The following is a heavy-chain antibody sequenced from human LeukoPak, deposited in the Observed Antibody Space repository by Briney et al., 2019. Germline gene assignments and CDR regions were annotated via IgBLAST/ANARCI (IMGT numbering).Heavy chain of an antibody. Sequence: PGGSLRLSCAASGFTFSSYGMHWVRQAPGKGLEWVAVISYDGSNKYYADSVKGRFTISRDNSKNTLYLQMNSLRAEDTAVYYCAKDGPLNVAVANNWFDPWGQGTLVTVSS. CDR1: GFTFSSYG. J-gene: IGHJ5*02. V-gene: IGHV3-30*18. CDR3: AKDGPLNVAVANNWFDP. D-gene: IGHD3-16*01. CDR2: ISYDGSNK.